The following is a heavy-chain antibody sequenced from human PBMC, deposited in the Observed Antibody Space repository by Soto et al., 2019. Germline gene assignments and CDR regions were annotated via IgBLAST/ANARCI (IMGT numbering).Heavy chain of an antibody. J-gene: IGHJ4*02. Sequence: GGSLRLSCAASGFTFSSYGMHWVRQAPGKGLEWVAVISYDGSNKYYADSVKGRFTISRDNSKNTLYLQMNSLRAEDTAVYYCAKDRLGYCSGGSCYYPDYWGQGTLVTVSS. V-gene: IGHV3-30*18. CDR2: ISYDGSNK. CDR1: GFTFSSYG. CDR3: AKDRLGYCSGGSCYYPDY. D-gene: IGHD2-15*01.